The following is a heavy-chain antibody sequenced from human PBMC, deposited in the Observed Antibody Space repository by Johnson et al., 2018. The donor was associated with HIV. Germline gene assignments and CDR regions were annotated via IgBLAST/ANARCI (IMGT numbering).Heavy chain of an antibody. D-gene: IGHD5-18*01. CDR2: IQSKTDGGTT. J-gene: IGHJ3*02. CDR3: TNPDTAMATGAFDI. V-gene: IGHV3-15*01. Sequence: VQLVESGGGLVQPGGSLRLSCAASGFTFSNAWMNWVRQAPGKGLEWVGRIQSKTDGGTTDYAAPVKGRFTISRDDSKNTLYLQMNSLKTEDTAVYYCTNPDTAMATGAFDIWGQGTMVTVSS. CDR1: GFTFSNAW.